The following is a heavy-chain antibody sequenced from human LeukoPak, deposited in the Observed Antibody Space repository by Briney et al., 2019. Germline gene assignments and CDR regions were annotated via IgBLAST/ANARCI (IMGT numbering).Heavy chain of an antibody. CDR2: ISYDGSNK. Sequence: GGSLRLSCAASRFTFGSCWMNWVRQAPGKGLEWVAVISYDGSNKYYADSVKGRFTISRDNSKNTLYLQMNSLRAEDTAVYYCAKDPSYDSSGYYFDYWGQGTLVTVSS. D-gene: IGHD3-22*01. CDR1: RFTFGSCW. CDR3: AKDPSYDSSGYYFDY. J-gene: IGHJ4*02. V-gene: IGHV3-30*18.